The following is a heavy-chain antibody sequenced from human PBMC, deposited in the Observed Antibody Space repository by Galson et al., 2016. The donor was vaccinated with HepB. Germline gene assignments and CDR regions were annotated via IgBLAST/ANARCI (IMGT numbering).Heavy chain of an antibody. J-gene: IGHJ4*02. D-gene: IGHD5-18*01. Sequence: SLRLSCAASRFIFSSFAMNWVRQAPGKGLEWVSTISGSGGSAYYADSVKGRFTISRDNSKNTLYLQMSSLRAEDTAVYYCATPRGYSYGYWDDTTTDYWGQGTLVTVSS. CDR1: RFIFSSFA. CDR2: ISGSGGSA. V-gene: IGHV3-23*01. CDR3: ATPRGYSYGYWDDTTTDY.